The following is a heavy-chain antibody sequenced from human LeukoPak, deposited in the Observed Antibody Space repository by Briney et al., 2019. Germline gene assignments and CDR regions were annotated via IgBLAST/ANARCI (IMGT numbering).Heavy chain of an antibody. D-gene: IGHD6-13*01. J-gene: IGHJ4*02. CDR1: GGSISSSNW. Sequence: PSGTLSLTCAVSGGSISSSNWWSWVRQPPGKGLEWIGEIYHSGSTNYNPSLKSRVTISVDKSKNQFSLKLSSVTAADTAVYYCARDQRRRLYSSSWSKIGGGSAFDYWGQGTLVTVSS. CDR2: IYHSGST. CDR3: ARDQRRRLYSSSWSKIGGGSAFDY. V-gene: IGHV4-4*02.